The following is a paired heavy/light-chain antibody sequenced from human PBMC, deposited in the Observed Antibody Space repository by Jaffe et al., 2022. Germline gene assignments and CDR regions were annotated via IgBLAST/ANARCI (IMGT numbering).Light chain of an antibody. CDR2: GAS. V-gene: IGKV1-9*01. J-gene: IGKJ5*01. CDR1: QDINTY. CDR3: QQLNTYPPT. Sequence: DIQLTQSPSFLSASVGDRVTITCRASQDINTYLAWYQQKPGNPPKLLIYGASTLQGGVPSRFSGSGSRTEFTLTVSSLQPEDFATYYCQQLNTYPPTFGQGTRLEIK.
Heavy chain of an antibody. CDR2: LSYSGGT. D-gene: IGHD3-3*01. Sequence: QVQLQESGPGLLEPSETLSLTCTVSGDSVTSQNHYWIWIRQSPGKGLEYIGYLSYSGGTNYNPSLKSRVAISRDTSKNQFSLKLTSVTAVDTAFYYCARGSTIFGVVLSHFDYWGQGTLVTVSS. J-gene: IGHJ4*02. CDR3: ARGSTIFGVVLSHFDY. V-gene: IGHV4-61*01. CDR1: GDSVTSQNHY.